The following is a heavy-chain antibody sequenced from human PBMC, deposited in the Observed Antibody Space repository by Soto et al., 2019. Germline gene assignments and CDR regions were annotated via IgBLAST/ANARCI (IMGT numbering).Heavy chain of an antibody. Sequence: SETLSLTCAVYGGSFNAYYWSWIRQPPGKGLERIGDINHRGRTNYNPSLKSRVAISVDTSKTQFFLRPSSLTAADTAVYYCARGAAVVNWFDAWRQGTLVTVSS. D-gene: IGHD6-19*01. V-gene: IGHV4-34*01. CDR2: INHRGRT. CDR1: GGSFNAYY. J-gene: IGHJ5*02. CDR3: ARGAAVVNWFDA.